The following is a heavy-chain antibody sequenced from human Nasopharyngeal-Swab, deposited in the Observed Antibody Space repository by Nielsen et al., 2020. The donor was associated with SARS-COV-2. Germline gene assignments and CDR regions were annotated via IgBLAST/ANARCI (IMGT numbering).Heavy chain of an antibody. D-gene: IGHD2-15*01. CDR1: GDTFTGYY. V-gene: IGHV1-2*06. J-gene: IGHJ6*02. Sequence: ASVKVSCKASGDTFTGYYMHWVRQAPGQGLEGRGRINPNSGGTNYAQKFQGRVTMTRDTSISTAYMELSRLRSDDTAVYYCATRGEVVVAATGYYYYGMDVWGQGTTVTVSS. CDR2: INPNSGGT. CDR3: ATRGEVVVAATGYYYYGMDV.